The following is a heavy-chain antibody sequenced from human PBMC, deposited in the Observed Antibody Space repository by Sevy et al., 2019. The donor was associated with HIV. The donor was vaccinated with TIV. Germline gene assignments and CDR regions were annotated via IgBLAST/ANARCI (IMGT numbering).Heavy chain of an antibody. CDR2: ISGFGNT. D-gene: IGHD3-22*01. CDR1: GFTFNTHV. Sequence: GESLKISCAASGFTFNTHVMNWLRQAPGKGLEWVSSISGFGNTYYADSVRGRFTISRDNAKNTLYLQMNSLRADDTAVYYCAKVLNPALESMMEVTVRSLKGFDVWGQGTMVTVSS. J-gene: IGHJ3*01. V-gene: IGHV3-23*01. CDR3: AKVLNPALESMMEVTVRSLKGFDV.